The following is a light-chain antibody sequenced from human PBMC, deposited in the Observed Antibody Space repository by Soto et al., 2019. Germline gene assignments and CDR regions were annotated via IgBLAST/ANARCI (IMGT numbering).Light chain of an antibody. CDR3: ATWDDSLNARGV. Sequence: QSALTQPRSVSGSPGQSVTISCTGTSSDVGGYNYVSWYQQHPGKAPKLMIYDVSKRPSGVPDRFSGSKSGNTASLTISGLQAEDEADYYCATWDDSLNARGVFGGGTKLTVL. J-gene: IGLJ3*02. CDR2: DVS. V-gene: IGLV2-11*01. CDR1: SSDVGGYNY.